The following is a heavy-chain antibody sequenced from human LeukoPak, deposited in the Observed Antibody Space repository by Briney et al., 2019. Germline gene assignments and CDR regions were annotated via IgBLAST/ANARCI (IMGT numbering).Heavy chain of an antibody. D-gene: IGHD6-19*01. V-gene: IGHV3-7*01. J-gene: IGHJ4*02. CDR3: ARDLTIAVAGILFDY. CDR2: IKQDGSEK. Sequence: PGGSLRLSCAASGFTFSSYWMSWVRQSPGKGLEWVANIKQDGSEKYYVDSVKGRFTISRDNAKNSLYLQMNSLRAEDTAVYYCARDLTIAVAGILFDYWGQGTLVTVSS. CDR1: GFTFSSYW.